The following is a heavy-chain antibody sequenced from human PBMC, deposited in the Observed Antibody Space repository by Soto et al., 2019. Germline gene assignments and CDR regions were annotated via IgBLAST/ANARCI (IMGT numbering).Heavy chain of an antibody. CDR1: VFTVSSNY. V-gene: IGHV3-53*01. CDR3: GRGIAARQPYYYGMDV. J-gene: IGHJ6*02. Sequence: PWWSLRLSCSASVFTVSSNYMSWFRQAPGKGLEWVSVIYSGGSTYYADSVKGRFTISRDNSKNTLYLQMNSLRAEDTAVYYCGRGIAARQPYYYGMDVWGQGTTVTVSS. D-gene: IGHD6-6*01. CDR2: IYSGGST.